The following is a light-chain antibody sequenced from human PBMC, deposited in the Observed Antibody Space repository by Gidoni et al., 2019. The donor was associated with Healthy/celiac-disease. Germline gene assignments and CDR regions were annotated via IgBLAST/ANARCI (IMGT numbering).Light chain of an antibody. J-gene: IGLJ1*01. CDR3: SSYTSSSV. V-gene: IGLV2-14*01. CDR1: SSDVGGYNY. Sequence: QSPLTQPAPVSGSPGQSITISCTGTSSDVGGYNYVSWYQQHPGKAPKLMIYDVSNRPSGVSNRFSGSKSGNTASLTISGLQAEDEADYYCSSYTSSSVFGTGTKVTVL. CDR2: DVS.